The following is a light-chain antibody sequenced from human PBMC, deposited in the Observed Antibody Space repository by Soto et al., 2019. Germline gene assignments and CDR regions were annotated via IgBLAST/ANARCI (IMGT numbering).Light chain of an antibody. CDR2: AAS. Sequence: DMRMTQSASSVSAYLRDRVTITCRTSQYIGTSLAWYQQRPGEAPKLLIYAASTLQSGVPSRFSGSGSGTDFTLTISSLQPEDFATYYCQQLNSYPLSFGGGTKVDI. V-gene: IGKV1-12*01. CDR3: QQLNSYPLS. CDR1: QYIGTS. J-gene: IGKJ4*01.